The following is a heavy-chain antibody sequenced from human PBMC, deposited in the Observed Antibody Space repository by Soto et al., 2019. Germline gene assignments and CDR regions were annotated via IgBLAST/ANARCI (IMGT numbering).Heavy chain of an antibody. V-gene: IGHV3-7*03. Sequence: GGSLRLSCAASGFTFGDYWMTWVRQAPGKGLEWVANLKRDGRERYYVDSVKGRFSVSRDNAKNSLYLQMNHLRPEDTAVYYCARDVYESLGRVIRRLDSWGQGTLVTVSS. CDR3: ARDVYESLGRVIRRLDS. D-gene: IGHD3-16*01. J-gene: IGHJ5*01. CDR2: LKRDGRER. CDR1: GFTFGDYW.